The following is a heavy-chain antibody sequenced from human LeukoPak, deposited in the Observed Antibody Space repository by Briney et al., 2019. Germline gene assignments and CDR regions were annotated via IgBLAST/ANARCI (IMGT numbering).Heavy chain of an antibody. J-gene: IGHJ6*02. CDR2: IKQDGSET. CDR1: AFTFSRYW. Sequence: GGSLRLSCAASAFTFSRYWMSWVRQAPGKGLEWVANIKQDGSETYYVDSVKGRFTISRDNAKNSLHLQMNSLRAEDTAEYYCMRGRRRDPTGSSYYYGMDVWGQGTTVAVSS. D-gene: IGHD1-1*01. CDR3: MRGRRRDPTGSSYYYGMDV. V-gene: IGHV3-7*03.